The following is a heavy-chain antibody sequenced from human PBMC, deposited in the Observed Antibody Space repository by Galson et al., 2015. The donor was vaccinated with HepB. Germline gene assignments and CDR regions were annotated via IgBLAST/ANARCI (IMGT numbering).Heavy chain of an antibody. Sequence: SLRLSCAASGFAFSTYSMHWVRQAPGKGLEWVAYISHDENTKRFADSVQGRFTVSRDNPKDTLYLHLNSLKTEDTAVYYCATVAWKINPGFDIWGRGSMVTVSP. CDR2: ISHDENTK. D-gene: IGHD1-1*01. CDR1: GFAFSTYS. V-gene: IGHV3-30*03. J-gene: IGHJ3*02. CDR3: ATVAWKINPGFDI.